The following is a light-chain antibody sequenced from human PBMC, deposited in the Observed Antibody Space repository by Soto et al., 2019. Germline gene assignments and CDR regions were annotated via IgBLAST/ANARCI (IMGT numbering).Light chain of an antibody. J-gene: IGLJ2*01. CDR1: SVHSTSA. Sequence: QPVLTQSPSASASLGASVKLTCSLSSVHSTSAIAWHQQQSEKGPRYLMKLNSDGSHSKGDGIPDRFSGSSSGAERYITSSGLQSEDEADYYCQTWDTGIVVFGGGTKLTVL. CDR3: QTWDTGIVV. V-gene: IGLV4-69*01. CDR2: LNSDGSH.